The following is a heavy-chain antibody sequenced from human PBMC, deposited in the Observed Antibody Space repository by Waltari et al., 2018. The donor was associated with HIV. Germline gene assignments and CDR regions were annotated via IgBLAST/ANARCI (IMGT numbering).Heavy chain of an antibody. V-gene: IGHV3-9*01. Sequence: EVQLVESGGDLVQPGRSLSLSCAASGFNFGDYALHWVRQAPGKGLEWVSGINWNSDNIGYADSVKGRFTISRDHAKNSLYLQMNSLRPEDTALYYCAKAYDSSGFQYYFDYWGQGTLVTVSS. CDR2: INWNSDNI. D-gene: IGHD3-22*01. CDR3: AKAYDSSGFQYYFDY. J-gene: IGHJ4*02. CDR1: GFNFGDYA.